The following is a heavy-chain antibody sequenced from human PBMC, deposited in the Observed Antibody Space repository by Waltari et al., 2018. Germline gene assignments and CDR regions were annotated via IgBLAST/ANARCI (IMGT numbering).Heavy chain of an antibody. CDR2: IYQDGTVT. J-gene: IGHJ6*02. CDR3: VRDDDGGMGAV. V-gene: IGHV3-7*01. D-gene: IGHD3-16*01. Sequence: EVQLVESGGGLVQPGGSLRLSCAASGFTFSRFWMSWVRQAPGKGLEWVAKIYQDGTVTNDGDSVKGRFTTSRDNARNSLYLQMNSLRVDDTAVYYCVRDDDGGMGAVWGQGTTVTVSS. CDR1: GFTFSRFW.